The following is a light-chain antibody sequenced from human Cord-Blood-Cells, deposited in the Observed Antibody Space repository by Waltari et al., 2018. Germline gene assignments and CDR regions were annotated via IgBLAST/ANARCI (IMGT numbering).Light chain of an antibody. CDR3: CSYAGSSTWV. V-gene: IGLV2-23*01. J-gene: IGLJ3*02. Sequence: QSALTQPASVSGSPGQSITFPCTGTSSDVGSYNLVSWYQQHPGKAPKLMFYAGSKRPSGVSNRFSGSKSGNTASLTISGLQAEDEADYYCCSYAGSSTWVFGGGTKLTVL. CDR1: SSDVGSYNL. CDR2: AGS.